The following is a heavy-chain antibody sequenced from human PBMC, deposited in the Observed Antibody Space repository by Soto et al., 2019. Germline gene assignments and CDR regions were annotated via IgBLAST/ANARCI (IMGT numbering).Heavy chain of an antibody. Sequence: QVQLQESGPGLVKPSETLSLTCTVSGGSISSYYWSWIRQPPGKGLKWIGYIYYSGSTNYNPSLKSRVTISVDTSKNQFSLKLSSVTAADTAVYYCARGALHYDILTGYYGSGAFDIWGQGTMVTVSS. J-gene: IGHJ3*02. V-gene: IGHV4-59*01. D-gene: IGHD3-9*01. CDR3: ARGALHYDILTGYYGSGAFDI. CDR1: GGSISSYY. CDR2: IYYSGST.